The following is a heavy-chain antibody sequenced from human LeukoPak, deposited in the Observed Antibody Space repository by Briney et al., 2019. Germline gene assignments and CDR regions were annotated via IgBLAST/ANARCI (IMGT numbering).Heavy chain of an antibody. CDR2: LLYRGSS. Sequence: ETLSLTCNVSGASISDYYWSWVRQSPEKGLEWIVSLLYRGSSHYNPSLRSRVAISHDTSKNQFSLKLTSVTAADTAVYYCARTGRRGYFDFWGRGTLVTVSS. D-gene: IGHD1-14*01. J-gene: IGHJ2*01. CDR1: GASISDYY. V-gene: IGHV4-59*01. CDR3: ARTGRRGYFDF.